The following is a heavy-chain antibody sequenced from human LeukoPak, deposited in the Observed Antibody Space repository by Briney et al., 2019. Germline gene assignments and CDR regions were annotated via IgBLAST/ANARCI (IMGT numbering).Heavy chain of an antibody. J-gene: IGHJ4*02. Sequence: ASVKVSCKASGYTFTGYYMHWVRQAPGQGLEWMGWINPNSGGTNYAQKFQGRVTMTRDTSINTVYMEVNRLRSDDTAVYYCARGRDSGSHTYYFDFWGQGTLVTVSS. V-gene: IGHV1-2*02. D-gene: IGHD1-26*01. CDR2: INPNSGGT. CDR3: ARGRDSGSHTYYFDF. CDR1: GYTFTGYY.